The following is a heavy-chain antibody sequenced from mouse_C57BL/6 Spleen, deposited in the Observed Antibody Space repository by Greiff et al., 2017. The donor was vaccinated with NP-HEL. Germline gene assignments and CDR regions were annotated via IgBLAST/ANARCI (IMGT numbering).Heavy chain of an antibody. Sequence: DVKLVESGGGLVKPGGSLKLSCAASGFTFSDYGMHWVRQAPEKGLEWVAYISSGSSTIYYADTVKGRFTISRDNAKNTLFLQMTSLRSEDTAMYYCARSYYYGSSYYFDYWGQGTTLTVSS. J-gene: IGHJ2*01. CDR2: ISSGSSTI. D-gene: IGHD1-1*01. CDR1: GFTFSDYG. CDR3: ARSYYYGSSYYFDY. V-gene: IGHV5-17*01.